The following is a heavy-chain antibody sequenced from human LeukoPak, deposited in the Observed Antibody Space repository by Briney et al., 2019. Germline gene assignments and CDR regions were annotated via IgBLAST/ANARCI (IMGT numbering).Heavy chain of an antibody. CDR2: ISAYNGNT. CDR3: ARDSQVTPFDY. D-gene: IGHD2-21*02. V-gene: IGHV1-18*01. J-gene: IGHJ4*02. CDR1: GYTFSNFG. Sequence: ASVKVSCKASGYTFSNFGISWLRQAPGQGLEWMGWISAYNGNTNYAQKLQGRVTMTTDTSTSTAYMELRSLRSDDTAVYYCARDSQVTPFDYWGQGTLVTVSS.